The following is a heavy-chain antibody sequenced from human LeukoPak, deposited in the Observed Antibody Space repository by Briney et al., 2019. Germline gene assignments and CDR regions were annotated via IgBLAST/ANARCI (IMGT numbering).Heavy chain of an antibody. CDR3: ARGYYNGSGREDGMDV. CDR1: GVAFSSYA. J-gene: IGHJ6*04. D-gene: IGHD3-10*01. V-gene: IGHV1-69*01. Sequence: SVYLSCTASGVAFSSYAISRGREAPGQGLESMGGIIPIFGAANYAKTFQGRVTITADESTSTPYMRLSSLISEETAVYYCARGYYNGSGREDGMDVWGKGTTVTVSS. CDR2: IIPIFGAA.